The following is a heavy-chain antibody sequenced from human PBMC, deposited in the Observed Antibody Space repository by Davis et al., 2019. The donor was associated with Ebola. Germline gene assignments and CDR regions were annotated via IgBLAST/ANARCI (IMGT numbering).Heavy chain of an antibody. V-gene: IGHV1-2*04. CDR3: ARGGPYYDFWSGYRLSHRYYYMDV. J-gene: IGHJ6*03. CDR2: INPNSGGT. CDR1: GYTFTGYY. D-gene: IGHD3-3*01. Sequence: ASVKVSCKASGYTFTGYYMHWVRQAPGQGLEWMGWINPNSGGTNYAQKFQGWVTMTRDTSISTAYMELSRLRSDDTAVYYCARGGPYYDFWSGYRLSHRYYYMDVWGKGTTVTVSS.